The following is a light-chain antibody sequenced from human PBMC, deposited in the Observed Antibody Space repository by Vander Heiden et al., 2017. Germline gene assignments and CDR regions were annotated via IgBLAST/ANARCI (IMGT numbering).Light chain of an antibody. CDR3: QHYLNCPRT. J-gene: IGKJ1*01. CDR2: KAS. CDR1: QSITTW. Sequence: DIQMTQSPSTLSASVGDRVTLTCRASQSITTWLAWYQQKPGKAPKLLIYKASTLQGGVASRFSGSGSGTEFTLTISSLQPDDFATYYCQHYLNCPRTFGQGT. V-gene: IGKV1-5*03.